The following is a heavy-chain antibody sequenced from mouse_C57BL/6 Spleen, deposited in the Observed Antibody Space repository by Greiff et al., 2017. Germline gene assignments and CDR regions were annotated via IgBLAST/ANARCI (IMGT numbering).Heavy chain of an antibody. J-gene: IGHJ2*01. V-gene: IGHV6-3*01. CDR3: TPLDY. CDR2: ISLKSDNYAT. CDR1: GFTFSNYW. Sequence: EVKVEESGGGLVQPGGSMKLSCVASGFTFSNYWMNWVRQSPEKGLEWVAHISLKSDNYATHYAESVKGRFTISREESKISVYLQMNNLRAEDTGIYYCTPLDYWGQGTTLTVSS.